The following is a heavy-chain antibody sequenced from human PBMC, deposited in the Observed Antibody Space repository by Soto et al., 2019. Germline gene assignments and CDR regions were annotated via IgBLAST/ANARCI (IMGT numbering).Heavy chain of an antibody. CDR2: INHSGST. CDR1: GGSFSGYY. Sequence: SETRSLTCAVYGGSFSGYYWSWIRQPPGKGLEWIGEINHSGSTNYNPSLKSRVAISVDTSKNQFSLKLSSVTAADTAVYYCARGKYYYDSSGYYNWFDPWGQGTLVTVSS. D-gene: IGHD3-22*01. J-gene: IGHJ5*02. CDR3: ARGKYYYDSSGYYNWFDP. V-gene: IGHV4-34*01.